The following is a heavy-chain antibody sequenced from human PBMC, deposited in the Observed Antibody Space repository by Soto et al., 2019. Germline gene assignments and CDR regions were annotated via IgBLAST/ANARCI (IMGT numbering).Heavy chain of an antibody. CDR2: ISGSADSS. V-gene: IGHV3-23*01. Sequence: GGSLRLSCTASGFTFSSFGMAWVRQAPGKGLEWVSAISGSADSSYYADSVKGRFTISRDNPKNTLHLQMNSLRAEDTAVYYCTRDASRDSSARGWFDPWGPGTLVTVSS. D-gene: IGHD6-13*01. J-gene: IGHJ5*02. CDR3: TRDASRDSSARGWFDP. CDR1: GFTFSSFG.